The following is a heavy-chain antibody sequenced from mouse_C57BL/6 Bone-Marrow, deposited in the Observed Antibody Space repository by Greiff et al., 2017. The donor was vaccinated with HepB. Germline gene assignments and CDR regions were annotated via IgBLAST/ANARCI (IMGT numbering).Heavy chain of an antibody. V-gene: IGHV4-1*01. Sequence: EVKVIESGGGLVQPGGSLKLSCAASGIDFSRYWMSWVRRAPGKGLEWIGEINPDSSTINYAPSLKDKFIISRDNAKNTLYLQMSKVRSEDTALYYCARWGHYYYGSSLDYWGQGTTLTVSS. CDR1: GIDFSRYW. D-gene: IGHD1-1*01. J-gene: IGHJ2*01. CDR2: INPDSSTI. CDR3: ARWGHYYYGSSLDY.